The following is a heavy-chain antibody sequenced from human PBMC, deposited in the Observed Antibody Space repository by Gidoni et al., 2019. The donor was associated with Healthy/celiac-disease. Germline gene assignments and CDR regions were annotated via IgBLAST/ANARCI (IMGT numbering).Heavy chain of an antibody. CDR2: INHSGST. Sequence: QVQLQQWGAGLLKPSETLSLTCAVYGGSFSGYYWSWIRQPPGKGLEWIGEINHSGSTNYNPSLKSRVTISVDTSKNQFSLKLSSVTAADTAVYYCARGRDIVVVVGDWFDPWGQGALVTVSS. J-gene: IGHJ5*02. CDR3: ARGRDIVVVVGDWFDP. CDR1: GGSFSGYY. V-gene: IGHV4-34*01. D-gene: IGHD2-15*01.